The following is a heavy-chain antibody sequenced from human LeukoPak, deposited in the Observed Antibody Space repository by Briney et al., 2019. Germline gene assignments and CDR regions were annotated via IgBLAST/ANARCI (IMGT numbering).Heavy chain of an antibody. Sequence: PGRSLRLSCVVSGFSFDDYAMHWVRQRPGKGLEWVSGISWNSGSVGYAESVKGRFTVSRESAKNSLYLEMNSLTTEDTALYYCVKDSTANYDIRKHWLDPWGQGTLVTVSS. CDR1: GFSFDDYA. V-gene: IGHV3-9*01. D-gene: IGHD3-9*01. J-gene: IGHJ5*02. CDR3: VKDSTANYDIRKHWLDP. CDR2: ISWNSGSV.